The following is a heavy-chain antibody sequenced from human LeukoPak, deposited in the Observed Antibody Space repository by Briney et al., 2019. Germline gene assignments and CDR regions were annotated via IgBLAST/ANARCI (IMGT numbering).Heavy chain of an antibody. Sequence: GASVKVSCKASGGTFSSYAISWARQAPGQGLEWMGGIIPIFGTANYAQKFQGRVTITADESTSTAYMEPSSLRSEDTAVYYCARVETYYYDSSGYYDAFDIWGQGTMVTVSS. D-gene: IGHD3-22*01. V-gene: IGHV1-69*13. CDR3: ARVETYYYDSSGYYDAFDI. CDR1: GGTFSSYA. CDR2: IIPIFGTA. J-gene: IGHJ3*02.